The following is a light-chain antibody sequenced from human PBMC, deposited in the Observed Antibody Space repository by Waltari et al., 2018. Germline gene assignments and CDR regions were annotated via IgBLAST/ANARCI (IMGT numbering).Light chain of an antibody. CDR1: QGISTY. J-gene: IGKJ4*01. CDR3: LQYNSYPPT. Sequence: DIQMTQSPSSLSASAGDTVTITCRASQGISTYLNWYQQKPGKAPKRLIYAASSLESGVPSRFIGSGSGTDFTLTISSLQPEDFATYYCLQYNSYPPTFGGGTKVEIK. CDR2: AAS. V-gene: IGKV1-17*01.